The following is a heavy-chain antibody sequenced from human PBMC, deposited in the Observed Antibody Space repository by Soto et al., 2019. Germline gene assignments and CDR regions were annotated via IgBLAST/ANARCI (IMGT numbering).Heavy chain of an antibody. J-gene: IGHJ6*02. D-gene: IGHD5-18*01. Sequence: QVQLVQSGAEVKKPGSSVKVSCKASGGTFSSYTISWVRQAPGQGLEWMGRIIPILGIANYAQKSQGRVTITAANSTRPAYMELSSLRSEDTAVYYCARTVMDPALGAYGMDVWGQGTTVTVSS. CDR2: IIPILGIA. V-gene: IGHV1-69*02. CDR3: ARTVMDPALGAYGMDV. CDR1: GGTFSSYT.